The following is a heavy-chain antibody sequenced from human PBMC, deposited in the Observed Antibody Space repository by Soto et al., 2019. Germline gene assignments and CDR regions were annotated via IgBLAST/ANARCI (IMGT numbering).Heavy chain of an antibody. V-gene: IGHV1-69*02. CDR1: GGTFSSYT. Sequence: QVQLVQSGAEVKKPGSSVKVSCKASGGTFSSYTISWVRQAPGQGLEWMARIIPILGIANYAQKFQGRVTITADKYTSTACLELSSLRSEDTAVYYCARFRGSYGMDVWGQGTRVTVSS. J-gene: IGHJ6*02. CDR3: ARFRGSYGMDV. CDR2: IIPILGIA. D-gene: IGHD3-10*01.